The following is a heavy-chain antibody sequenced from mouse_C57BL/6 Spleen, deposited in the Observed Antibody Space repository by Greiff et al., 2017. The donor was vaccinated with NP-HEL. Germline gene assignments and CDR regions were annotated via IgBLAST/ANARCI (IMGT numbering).Heavy chain of an antibody. J-gene: IGHJ4*01. Sequence: VQLQQSGAELARPGASVKLSCKASGYTFTSYGISWVKQRTGQGLEWIGEIYPRSGNTYYNEKFRGKATLTADKSSSTAYMQLSSLTSEDSAVYYCASYDYDRNYYAMDYWGQGTSVTVSS. CDR2: IYPRSGNT. D-gene: IGHD2-4*01. V-gene: IGHV1-81*01. CDR1: GYTFTSYG. CDR3: ASYDYDRNYYAMDY.